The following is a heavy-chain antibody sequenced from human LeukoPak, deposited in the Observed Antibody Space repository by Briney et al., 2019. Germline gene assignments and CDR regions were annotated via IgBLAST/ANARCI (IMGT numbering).Heavy chain of an antibody. D-gene: IGHD2-21*02. J-gene: IGHJ6*02. CDR3: ARDRPDSYYYYGMDV. CDR2: IYSGGST. CDR1: EFTVSSSY. V-gene: IGHV3-66*01. Sequence: GGSLRLSCAASEFTVSSSYMNWVRQAPGKGLEWVSVIYSGGSTYYADSVKGRFTISRDNSKNTLYLQMNSLRAEDTAVHYCARDRPDSYYYYGMDVWGQGTTVTVSS.